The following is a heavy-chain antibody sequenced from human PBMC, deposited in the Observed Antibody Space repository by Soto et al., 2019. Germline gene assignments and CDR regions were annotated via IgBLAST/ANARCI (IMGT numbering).Heavy chain of an antibody. Sequence: QVQLQESGPRLVKPLQTLSLTCTVSGGSVTSGGYFWSWIRQHPGKGLEWIGNIYHSGSTSYNPSLKIRVTISLETSQSQFSLKLSSVTAADTAVYYWAREGLFRTFFDYWGQGTLVTVSS. CDR2: IYHSGST. V-gene: IGHV4-31*03. D-gene: IGHD2-2*01. CDR3: AREGLFRTFFDY. J-gene: IGHJ4*02. CDR1: GGSVTSGGYF.